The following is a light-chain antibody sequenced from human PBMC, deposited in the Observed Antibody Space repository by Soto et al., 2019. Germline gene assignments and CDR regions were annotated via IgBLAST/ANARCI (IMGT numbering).Light chain of an antibody. CDR1: QSITTW. J-gene: IGKJ5*01. CDR3: QQYNSYTIT. V-gene: IGKV1-5*01. Sequence: DIQMTQSPSTLSASVGDRVSITCRASQSITTWLAWYQHKPGKGPKLLIYDASSLESGVPSRFSGSGSGTEFTLTISSLQPDDFATYYCQQYNSYTITFGQGTRLEIK. CDR2: DAS.